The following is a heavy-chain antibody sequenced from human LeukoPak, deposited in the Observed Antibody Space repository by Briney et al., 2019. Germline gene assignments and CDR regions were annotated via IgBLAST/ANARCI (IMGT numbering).Heavy chain of an antibody. V-gene: IGHV3-30-3*01. CDR3: ARRMAANAFDI. Sequence: PERSLRLSCAASGFTFSTYTMNWVRQAPGKGLEWVAFVSYDGTNKNYADSVKGRFTISRDNSKNTLYLQMNSLRTEDTAVYYCARRMAANAFDIWGQGTMVTVSS. CDR1: GFTFSTYT. D-gene: IGHD5-24*01. J-gene: IGHJ3*02. CDR2: VSYDGTNK.